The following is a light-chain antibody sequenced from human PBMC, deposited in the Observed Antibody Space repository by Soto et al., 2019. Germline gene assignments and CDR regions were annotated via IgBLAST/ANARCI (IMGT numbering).Light chain of an antibody. CDR2: DAS. CDR3: QQRSNLPRT. V-gene: IGKV3-11*01. Sequence: DIVLTQSPATLCLSPGERATLSCRASQSVSTYLALYQQKPCQVPRLLIYDASNRATGIPARFSGSGSGTDFTLTISSLEPEDIAVYYCQQRSNLPRTFGQGTKVEIK. J-gene: IGKJ1*01. CDR1: QSVSTY.